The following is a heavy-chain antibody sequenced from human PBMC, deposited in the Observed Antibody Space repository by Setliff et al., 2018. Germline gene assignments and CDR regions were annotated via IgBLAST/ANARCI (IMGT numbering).Heavy chain of an antibody. D-gene: IGHD7-27*01. Sequence: ASVKVSCKASGFTFTAHYLHWVRQAPGQGLEWMGWINPNSGGTNYAQKFQGRVTMTRDTSISTAYMELSRLRSDDTAVYYCARDPQKTGDGKHAFDIWGQGTMVTVSS. J-gene: IGHJ3*02. CDR3: ARDPQKTGDGKHAFDI. CDR2: INPNSGGT. V-gene: IGHV1-2*02. CDR1: GFTFTAHY.